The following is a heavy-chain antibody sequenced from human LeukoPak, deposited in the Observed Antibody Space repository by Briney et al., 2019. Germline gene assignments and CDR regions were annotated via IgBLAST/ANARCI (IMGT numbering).Heavy chain of an antibody. V-gene: IGHV3-23*01. CDR2: LSGSGDRT. Sequence: PGGSLRLSCAASGFTFNTYDMSWVRQSPVKGLEWVSGLSGSGDRTYYTDSVEGRFTISRDNSKNTVYLQMNTLRAEDTALYYCARGGTLVRGGDPFDYWGQGTLVTVSS. CDR1: GFTFNTYD. CDR3: ARGGTLVRGGDPFDY. J-gene: IGHJ4*02. D-gene: IGHD3-10*01.